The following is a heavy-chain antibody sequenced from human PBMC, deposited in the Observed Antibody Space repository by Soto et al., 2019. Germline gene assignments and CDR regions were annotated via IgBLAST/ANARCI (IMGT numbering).Heavy chain of an antibody. CDR3: ARIEMASIK. J-gene: IGHJ4*02. CDR2: IYYTGST. V-gene: IGHV4-31*03. Sequence: TLSLTCSVPVASVRSGGYYWSWLRQSPGKGLELIGHIYYTGSTFYSPSLKSRLTISLDTSRNQFSLDLRSVTAADTAMYYCARIEMASIKWGRGTLVTVSS. CDR1: VASVRSGGYY.